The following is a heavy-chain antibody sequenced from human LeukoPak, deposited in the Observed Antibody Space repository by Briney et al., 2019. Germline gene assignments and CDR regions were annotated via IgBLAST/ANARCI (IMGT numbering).Heavy chain of an antibody. Sequence: ASVKVSCKTSGYTFTRYGISWVRQAPGQGLEWMGWISTYNGNTYYAQNFQGRVTLTTDTSTSTVYMELRGLKSDDTAMFYCARGTPAAGGTRWLDPWGQGTLVTVSS. CDR1: GYTFTRYG. CDR3: ARGTPAAGGTRWLDP. CDR2: ISTYNGNT. V-gene: IGHV1-18*01. D-gene: IGHD1-26*01. J-gene: IGHJ5*02.